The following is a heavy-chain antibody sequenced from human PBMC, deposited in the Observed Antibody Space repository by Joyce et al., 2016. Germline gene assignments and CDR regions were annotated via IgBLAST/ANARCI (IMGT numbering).Heavy chain of an antibody. J-gene: IGHJ4*02. CDR3: AGGMLRRSSY. CDR1: GFTFNTYN. D-gene: IGHD3-16*01. Sequence: EVQILESGGGLVQPGGSLRLSCVVSGFTFNTYNMNWVRQAPGKGLEWVSGISTSGSGTYYAESVRGRFTSSRDNLKNTLYLEMNSLTAEDTAVYYCAGGMLRRSSYWGQGTLVTVSS. CDR2: ISTSGSGT. V-gene: IGHV3-23*01.